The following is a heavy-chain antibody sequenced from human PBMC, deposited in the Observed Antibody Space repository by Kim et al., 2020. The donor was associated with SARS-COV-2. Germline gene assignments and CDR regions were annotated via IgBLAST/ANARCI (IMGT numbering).Heavy chain of an antibody. Sequence: GGSLRLSCAASGFTFSSFAMSWVRQAPGKGLEWVSVISGTGGYTYYADSVKGRFTISRDTSKNTLFLQMNSLRAEDTAVYYCARCRGSDWKYHFDYWGQGTLVTVSS. J-gene: IGHJ4*02. CDR3: ARCRGSDWKYHFDY. D-gene: IGHD3-16*01. CDR1: GFTFSSFA. V-gene: IGHV3-23*01. CDR2: ISGTGGYT.